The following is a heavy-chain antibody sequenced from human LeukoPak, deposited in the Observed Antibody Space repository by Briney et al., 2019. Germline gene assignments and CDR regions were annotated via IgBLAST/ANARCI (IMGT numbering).Heavy chain of an antibody. D-gene: IGHD6-19*01. J-gene: IGHJ2*01. Sequence: SVKVSCKASGDTFSSYAISWVRQAPGQGLEWMGGIIPIFGTANYAQKFQGRVTITADKSTSTAYMELSSLRSEDTAVYYCARWGVSSGWYWYFDLWGRGTLVTVSS. CDR3: ARWGVSSGWYWYFDL. CDR1: GDTFSSYA. CDR2: IIPIFGTA. V-gene: IGHV1-69*06.